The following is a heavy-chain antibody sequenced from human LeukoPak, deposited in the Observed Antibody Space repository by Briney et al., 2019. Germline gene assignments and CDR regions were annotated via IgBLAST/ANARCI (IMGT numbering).Heavy chain of an antibody. CDR3: ARHSYGSSFRLFDY. D-gene: IGHD3-10*01. CDR2: INHSGST. CDR1: GGSISTYY. V-gene: IGHV4-34*01. Sequence: SETLSLTCTVSGGSISTYYWSWIRQPPGKGLEWIGEINHSGSTNYNPSLKSRVTISVDTSKNQFSLKLSSVTAADTAVYYCARHSYGSSFRLFDYWGQGTLVTVSS. J-gene: IGHJ4*02.